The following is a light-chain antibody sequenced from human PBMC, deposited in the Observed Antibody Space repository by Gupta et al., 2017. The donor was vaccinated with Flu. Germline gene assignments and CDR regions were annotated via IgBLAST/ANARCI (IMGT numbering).Light chain of an antibody. J-gene: IGKJ2*03. V-gene: IGKV3-20*01. CDR2: GAS. CDR1: QSVSSSY. Sequence: EIVLTQSPGTLPLSPGERATLSCRASQSVSSSYLAWYQQKPGQAPRLLIYGASSRATGIPGRFSGSGSGTDFTLTISRLEPEDFAVYYCQQYGSSPYSFGQGTKLEIK. CDR3: QQYGSSPYS.